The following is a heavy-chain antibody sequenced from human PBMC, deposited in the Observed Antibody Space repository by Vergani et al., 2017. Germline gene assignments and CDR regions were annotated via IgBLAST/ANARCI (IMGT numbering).Heavy chain of an antibody. CDR1: GRSMSGYY. CDR2: ISDGGETK. J-gene: IGHJ5*02. D-gene: IGHD1/OR15-1a*01. CDR3: GRKQSPASLMDKPIDI. V-gene: IGHV3-11*01. Sequence: QVRLQESGPGLVKPSETLSLTCSVSGRSMSGYYWSWIRQPPGKGLEWLAHISDGGETKMYAESLKGRFTVSRDNTKNLLILQMKTLKVDDTATYYCGRKQSPASLMDKPIDIWGQGTLVTVSS.